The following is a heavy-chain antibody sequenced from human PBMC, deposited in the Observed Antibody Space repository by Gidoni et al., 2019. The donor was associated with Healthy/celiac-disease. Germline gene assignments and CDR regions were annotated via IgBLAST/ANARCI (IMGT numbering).Heavy chain of an antibody. CDR3: ARAVGTIFGVVSDYYYYGMDV. CDR1: GYTFTSYG. J-gene: IGHJ6*04. D-gene: IGHD3-3*01. V-gene: IGHV1-18*01. CDR2: ISAYNGNT. Sequence: QVQLVQSGAEVKKPGASVKVSCKASGYTFTSYGSSWVRQAPGQGLEWMGWISAYNGNTNYAQKLQGRVTMTTDTSTSTAYMELRSLRSDDTAVYYCARAVGTIFGVVSDYYYYGMDVWGKGTTVTVSS.